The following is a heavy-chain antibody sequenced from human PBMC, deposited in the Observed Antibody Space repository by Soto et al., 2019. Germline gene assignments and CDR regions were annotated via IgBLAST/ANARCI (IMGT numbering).Heavy chain of an antibody. Sequence: HPGGSLRLSCAASGFTFSSYAMHWVRQAPGKGLEWVAVISYDGSNKYYADSVKGRFTISRDNSKNTLYLQMNSLRAEDTAVYYCAREKSIFAEYGMDVWGQGTTVTVSS. D-gene: IGHD3-3*01. CDR2: ISYDGSNK. J-gene: IGHJ6*02. CDR3: AREKSIFAEYGMDV. V-gene: IGHV3-30-3*01. CDR1: GFTFSSYA.